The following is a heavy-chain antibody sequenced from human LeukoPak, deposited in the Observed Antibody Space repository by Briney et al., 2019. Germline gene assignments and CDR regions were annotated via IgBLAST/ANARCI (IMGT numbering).Heavy chain of an antibody. J-gene: IGHJ1*01. Sequence: PSQTLSLTCTVSGGSISSGGYYWSWIRQHPGKGLEWIGYIYYSGSTYDNPSLKSLATISVNTYKNQFSLKHSSGTAADATVYCCARDPGLAGPGYWGQGPRVTVSS. CDR2: IYYSGST. CDR3: ARDPGLAGPGY. CDR1: GGSISSGGYY. V-gene: IGHV4-31*01. D-gene: IGHD6-13*01.